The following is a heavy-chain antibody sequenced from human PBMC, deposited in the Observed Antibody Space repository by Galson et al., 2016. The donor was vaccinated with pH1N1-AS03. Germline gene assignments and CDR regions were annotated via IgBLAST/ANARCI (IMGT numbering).Heavy chain of an antibody. V-gene: IGHV3-74*01. Sequence: SLRLSCATSGFTFSTYWMHWARQVPGKGLVWVSCITSDGSTTFYAESVKGRFAVSRDNARNTVFLQMNSLRADDTAVYFCARRNPNPNFAIWYQHDYGMDVWGQGTTVTVS. D-gene: IGHD2-2*01. CDR3: ARRNPNPNFAIWYQHDYGMDV. CDR1: GFTFSTYW. CDR2: ITSDGSTT. J-gene: IGHJ6*02.